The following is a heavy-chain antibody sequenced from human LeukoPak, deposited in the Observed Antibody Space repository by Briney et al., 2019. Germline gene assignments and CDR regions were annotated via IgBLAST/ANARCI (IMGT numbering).Heavy chain of an antibody. CDR3: ARCHYRYGGNSCYFDC. Sequence: SETLSLTCTVSGGSISSSAYHWGWLRQPPGKGLEWLGSIYNSGSTYYNPSLKSRLTISVDTSKNQFSLKLSSVTAADTAVYYCARCHYRYGGNSCYFDCWGQARLVGVCS. CDR2: IYNSGST. J-gene: IGHJ4*02. D-gene: IGHD4-23*01. V-gene: IGHV4-39*01. CDR1: GGSISSSAYH.